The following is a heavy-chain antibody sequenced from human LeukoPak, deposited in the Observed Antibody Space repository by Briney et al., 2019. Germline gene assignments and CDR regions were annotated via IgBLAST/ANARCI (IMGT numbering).Heavy chain of an antibody. CDR3: ARGSYYYDSSGYYRFGAFDI. CDR2: IYYSGST. Sequence: SQTLSLTCTVSGGSISSGGYYWSWIRQHPGKGLEWIVYIYYSGSTYYNPSLKSRVTISVDTSKNQFSLKLSSVTAADTAVYYCARGSYYYDSSGYYRFGAFDIWGQGTMVTVSS. V-gene: IGHV4-31*03. D-gene: IGHD3-22*01. CDR1: GGSISSGGYY. J-gene: IGHJ3*02.